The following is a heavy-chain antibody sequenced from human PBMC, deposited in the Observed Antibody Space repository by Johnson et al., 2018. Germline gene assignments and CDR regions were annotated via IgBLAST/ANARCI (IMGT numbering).Heavy chain of an antibody. CDR3: AKDRVAVAGTGDWFDP. J-gene: IGHJ5*02. CDR1: GFTFADYA. D-gene: IGHD6-19*01. V-gene: IGHV3-43D*03. Sequence: VQLGQSGGGVVQPGMSRRLSCAASGFTFADYAMHWVRQAPGKGLEWVSLISWDGGSTYYADSVKGRFTISRDNRKNSLYLQMNSLRAEDTALYYCAKDRVAVAGTGDWFDPWCQGTLVTVSS. CDR2: ISWDGGST.